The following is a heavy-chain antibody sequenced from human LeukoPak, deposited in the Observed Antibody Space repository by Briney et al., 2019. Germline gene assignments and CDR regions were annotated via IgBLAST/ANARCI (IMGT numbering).Heavy chain of an antibody. CDR2: ISYDGSNK. V-gene: IGHV3-30*03. J-gene: IGHJ6*02. CDR1: GFTFSSYG. CDR3: ARGPGHIVVVPAAKPSYYYYGMDV. D-gene: IGHD2-2*01. Sequence: GGSLRLSCAASGFTFSSYGMHWVRQAPGKGLEWVAVISYDGSNKYYADSVKGRFTISRDNSKNTLYLQMNSLRAEDTAVYYCARGPGHIVVVPAAKPSYYYYGMDVWGQGTTVTVSS.